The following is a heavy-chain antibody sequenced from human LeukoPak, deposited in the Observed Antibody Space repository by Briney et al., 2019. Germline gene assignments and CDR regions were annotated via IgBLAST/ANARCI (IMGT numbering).Heavy chain of an antibody. CDR3: AKEVSPGIAAASTHDY. V-gene: IGHV3-23*01. J-gene: IGHJ4*02. CDR1: GFTFSSYA. Sequence: PGGSLRLSCAASGFTFSSYAMSWVRQAPGKGLEWVSAISGSGGSTYYADSVKGRFTISRDNSKNTLYLQMNSLRAEDTAVYYCAKEVSPGIAAASTHDYWGQGTLVTVSS. CDR2: ISGSGGST. D-gene: IGHD6-13*01.